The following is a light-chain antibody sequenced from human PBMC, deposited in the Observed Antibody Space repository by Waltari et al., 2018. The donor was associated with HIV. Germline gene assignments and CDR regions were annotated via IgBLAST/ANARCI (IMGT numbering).Light chain of an antibody. CDR2: DAS. V-gene: IGKV3-11*01. CDR1: QSVSSY. J-gene: IGKJ1*01. CDR3: QQRRNWPKT. Sequence: EIVLTQSPATLSLSPGERATLSCRASQSVSSYLALYHQKPGQSPRLLIYDASNRATGSPARFSGSGSGTDFTLTISSLESEDFAVYYCQQRRNWPKTFGQGTEVEIK.